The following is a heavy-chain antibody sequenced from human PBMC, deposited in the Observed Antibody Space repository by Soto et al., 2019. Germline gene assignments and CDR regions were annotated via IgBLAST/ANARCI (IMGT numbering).Heavy chain of an antibody. CDR1: GYTFTSYG. V-gene: IGHV1-18*01. CDR2: ISAYNANT. CDR3: ARDRRSAAAGRGTWFEP. J-gene: IGHJ5*02. D-gene: IGHD6-13*01. Sequence: ASVKVSCKASGYTFTSYGISWVGQAPGQGLEWMGWISAYNANTNYAQKLQGRVTMTTDTSTSTAYMELRSLRSDDTAVYYCARDRRSAAAGRGTWFEPRGQGPLVTVPS.